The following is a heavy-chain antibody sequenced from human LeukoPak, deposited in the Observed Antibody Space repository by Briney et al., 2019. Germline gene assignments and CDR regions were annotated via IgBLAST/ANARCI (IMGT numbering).Heavy chain of an antibody. D-gene: IGHD6-13*01. CDR3: AKGPTAGIEDWFDP. J-gene: IGHJ5*02. V-gene: IGHV3-23*01. CDR2: ISGSGGST. CDR1: GFTFSSYG. Sequence: GRSLRLSCAASGFTFSSYGMHWVRQAPGKGLEWVSGISGSGGSTYYADSVKGRFTISRDNSKNTLYLQMNSLRAEDTAVYYCAKGPTAGIEDWFDPWGQGTLVTVSS.